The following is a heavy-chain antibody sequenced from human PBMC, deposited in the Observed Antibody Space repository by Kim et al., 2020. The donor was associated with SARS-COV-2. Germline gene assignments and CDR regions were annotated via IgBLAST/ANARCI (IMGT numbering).Heavy chain of an antibody. J-gene: IGHJ4*02. D-gene: IGHD3-3*02. CDR2: IHPNSGGT. Sequence: ASVKVSCKASGYTFTGYYLHWVRQAPGQGLEWMGRIHPNSGGTSYAQKFQGRVTMTRDTYISTAYMELSRLKFDDTAVYYCARHYDYWGQGTLVTVSS. CDR3: ARHYDY. CDR1: GYTFTGYY. V-gene: IGHV1-2*06.